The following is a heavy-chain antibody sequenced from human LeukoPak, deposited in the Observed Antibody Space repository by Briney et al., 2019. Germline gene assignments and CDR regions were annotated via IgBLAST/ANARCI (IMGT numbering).Heavy chain of an antibody. D-gene: IGHD2-2*01. Sequence: PGGSLSLSCAASGFTVDDDAMRWVRHAPGEGLEWVSLVSGGGGSTSYADSAKGRFTISRDKSKNSLYLQMNSLRTEDTALYYCAKDIADINSPPGYCYGMDVWGEGTTVTVSS. CDR2: VSGGGGST. CDR3: AKDIADINSPPGYCYGMDV. CDR1: GFTVDDDA. J-gene: IGHJ6*04. V-gene: IGHV3-43*02.